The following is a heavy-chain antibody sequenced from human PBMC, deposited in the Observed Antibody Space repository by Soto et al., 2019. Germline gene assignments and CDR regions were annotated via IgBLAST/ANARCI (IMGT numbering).Heavy chain of an antibody. CDR1: GFSLSYGGMA. CDR2: SYWDDDK. D-gene: IGHD1-1*01. J-gene: IGHJ6*02. CDR3: GHLVETTHYAVGV. V-gene: IGHV2-5*02. Sequence: QITLKESGPALVKPTQALTLTCSFSGFSLSYGGMAVGWIRQPPGKALEWLALSYWDDDKRYSPSLKSRLAITGGTSKNQVLLTMTDLDHADTATYFCGHLVETTHYAVGVWGPGTRVTVSS.